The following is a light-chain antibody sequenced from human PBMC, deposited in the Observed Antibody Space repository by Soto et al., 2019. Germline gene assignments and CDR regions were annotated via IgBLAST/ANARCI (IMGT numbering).Light chain of an antibody. CDR2: GAS. Sequence: EIVMTQSPATLSVSPGGRATLSCRASQSVSSSYLAWYQQKPGQAPRLLIYGASSRATGIPDRFSGSGSGTDFNLTISRLEPEDFAVYYCQHYGASPWTFGQGTKVDIK. V-gene: IGKV3-20*01. CDR1: QSVSSSY. J-gene: IGKJ1*01. CDR3: QHYGASPWT.